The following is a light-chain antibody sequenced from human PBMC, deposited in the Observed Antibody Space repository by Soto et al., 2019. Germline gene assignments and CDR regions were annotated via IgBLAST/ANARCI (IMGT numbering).Light chain of an antibody. CDR3: QQYNAWPGT. CDR1: QSVSSS. CDR2: GAS. Sequence: IVMTRSPATLSVSPGERATLSCRASQSVSSSLAWYQQKPGQAPRLLIYGASNRATGIPARFSGSGSGTQFTLTISSLQSEDFGTYYCQQYNAWPGTFGQGTKVEIK. V-gene: IGKV3-15*01. J-gene: IGKJ1*01.